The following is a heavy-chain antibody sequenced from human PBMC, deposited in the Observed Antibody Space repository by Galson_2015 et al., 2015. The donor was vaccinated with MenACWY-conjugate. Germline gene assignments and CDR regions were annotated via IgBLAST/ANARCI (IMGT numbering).Heavy chain of an antibody. D-gene: IGHD2-15*01. Sequence: SVKVSCKASGGTFSSYAISWVRQAPGQGLEWMGGIIPIFGTANYAQKFQGRVTITADESTSTAYMELSSLRSEDTAVYYCARCHLGGSQTQDYYYYYMDVWGKGTTVTVSS. CDR1: GGTFSSYA. CDR2: IIPIFGTA. CDR3: ARCHLGGSQTQDYYYYYMDV. V-gene: IGHV1-69*13. J-gene: IGHJ6*03.